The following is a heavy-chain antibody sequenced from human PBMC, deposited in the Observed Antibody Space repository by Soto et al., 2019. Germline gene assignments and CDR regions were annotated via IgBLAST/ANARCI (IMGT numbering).Heavy chain of an antibody. Sequence: QVQLQRWGAGLLRPSETLSLTCAVYGGSFRGYYWTWLRQSPGRGLEWIGEINHSGSRNSNPSLKSRLTISVDTSRTQFSMNLTSVTAADAAVYYRARGRGFMSRNALDLWGQGTRVIVSS. CDR3: ARGRGFMSRNALDL. CDR2: INHSGSR. V-gene: IGHV4-34*01. CDR1: GGSFRGYY. J-gene: IGHJ3*01.